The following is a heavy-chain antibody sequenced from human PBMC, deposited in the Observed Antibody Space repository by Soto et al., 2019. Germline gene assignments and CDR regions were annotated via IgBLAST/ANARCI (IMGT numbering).Heavy chain of an antibody. CDR1: GYTFTSYG. Sequence: ASVKVSCKASGYTFTSYGISWVRQAPGQGLEWMGWINAYNGNTNYAQKFQGRVTITADKSTSTAYMELRSLRSDDTAVYYCARDRYSSGWSVFQHWGQGTLVTVSS. CDR3: ARDRYSSGWSVFQH. J-gene: IGHJ1*01. CDR2: INAYNGNT. V-gene: IGHV1-18*01. D-gene: IGHD6-19*01.